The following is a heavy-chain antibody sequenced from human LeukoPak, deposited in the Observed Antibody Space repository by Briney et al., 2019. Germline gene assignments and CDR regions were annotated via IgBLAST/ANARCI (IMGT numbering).Heavy chain of an antibody. J-gene: IGHJ4*02. D-gene: IGHD6-13*01. CDR2: IIPIFGTA. CDR3: ATGIAAAGYYFDY. V-gene: IGHV1-69*13. CDR1: GGTFSSYA. Sequence: GASVKVSCKASGGTFSSYAISWVRQAPGQGLEWMGGIIPIFGTANYAQKFQGRVTITADESTNTAYMELSSLRSEDTAVYYCATGIAAAGYYFDYWGQGTLVTVPS.